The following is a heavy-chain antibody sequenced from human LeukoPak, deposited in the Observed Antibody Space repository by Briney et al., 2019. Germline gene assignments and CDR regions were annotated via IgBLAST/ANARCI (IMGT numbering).Heavy chain of an antibody. CDR3: ARHAASGGSGVDY. CDR1: GFTFSGSA. CDR2: IRNKANSYAT. J-gene: IGHJ4*02. D-gene: IGHD3-10*01. V-gene: IGHV3-73*01. Sequence: GGSLRLSCAASGFTFSGSAMHWVRQTSGKGLEWVGRIRNKANSYATAYAASVKGRFTISRDDSKNTAYLQMNSLKSEDTAVYYCARHAASGGSGVDYWGRGTLVTVSS.